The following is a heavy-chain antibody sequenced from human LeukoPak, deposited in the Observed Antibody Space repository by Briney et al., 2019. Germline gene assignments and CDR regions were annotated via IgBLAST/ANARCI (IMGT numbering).Heavy chain of an antibody. D-gene: IGHD3-3*01. CDR3: ARIYEEGFWSGKWTFDI. CDR2: IIHSGST. J-gene: IGHJ3*02. V-gene: IGHV4-34*12. Sequence: PSETLSLTCAVYGGSFSGNQWSWIRQSPGKGLEWIGEIIHSGSTNYNPSLKGRVTISVDTSKNQVSLKVRSVTAADTAVYYCARIYEEGFWSGKWTFDIWGQGTMVTVSS. CDR1: GGSFSGNQ.